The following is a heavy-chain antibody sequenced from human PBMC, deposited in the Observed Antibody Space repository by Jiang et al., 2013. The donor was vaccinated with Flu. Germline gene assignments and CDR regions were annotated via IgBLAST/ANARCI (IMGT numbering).Heavy chain of an antibody. J-gene: IGHJ4*02. CDR1: GDSVSSNSAA. CDR2: TYYRSKWYN. D-gene: IGHD2-2*02. V-gene: IGHV6-1*01. Sequence: QTLSLTCAISGDSVSSNSAAWNWIKQSPSRGLEWLGRTYYRSKWYNDYAVSVKSRITINPDTSKNQFSLQLNSVTPEDTAVYYCARDYCSSTSCYTRAFTYYFDYWGQGTPVTVSS. CDR3: ARDYCSSTSCYTRAFTYYFDY.